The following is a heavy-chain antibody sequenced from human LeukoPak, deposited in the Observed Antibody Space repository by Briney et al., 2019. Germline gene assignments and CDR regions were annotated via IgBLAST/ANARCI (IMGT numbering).Heavy chain of an antibody. V-gene: IGHV1-8*01. CDR2: MSPNSGNT. D-gene: IGHD3-10*01. Sequence: ASVKVSCKASGYTFTSYDINWARQATGQGLEWMGWMSPNSGNTGYAQKFQGRVTMTRNTSISTAYMELSSLRSEDTAVYYCARRLLWFGESSLGYWGQGTLVTVSS. CDR1: GYTFTSYD. J-gene: IGHJ4*02. CDR3: ARRLLWFGESSLGY.